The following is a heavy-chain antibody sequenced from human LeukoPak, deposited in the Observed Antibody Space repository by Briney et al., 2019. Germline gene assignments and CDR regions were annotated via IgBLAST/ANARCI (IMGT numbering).Heavy chain of an antibody. Sequence: GGSLRLSCAASGFTVSNYWMHWVRQAPGKGLVWVSRINEDGSRTDHADTVRGRFTISRDSGKNTLYLQMNSLGAEETAVYFCVRAFVRPVDSWGQGTQVTVSS. CDR3: VRAFVRPVDS. J-gene: IGHJ4*02. V-gene: IGHV3-74*01. CDR1: GFTVSNYW. D-gene: IGHD2-21*01. CDR2: INEDGSRT.